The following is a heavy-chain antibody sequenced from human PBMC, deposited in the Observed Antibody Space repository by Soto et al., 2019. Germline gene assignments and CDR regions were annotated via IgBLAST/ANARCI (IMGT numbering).Heavy chain of an antibody. CDR2: FDPEDGET. Sequence: ASVKVSCKVSGYTLTELSMHWVRQAPGKGLEWMGGFDPEDGETIYAQKFQGRVTMTTDTSTDTAYMELRSLRSDDTAVYYCARAQYCSGGTCHFDYWGQGTLVTVSS. CDR1: GYTLTELS. V-gene: IGHV1-24*01. J-gene: IGHJ4*01. CDR3: ARAQYCSGGTCHFDY. D-gene: IGHD2-15*01.